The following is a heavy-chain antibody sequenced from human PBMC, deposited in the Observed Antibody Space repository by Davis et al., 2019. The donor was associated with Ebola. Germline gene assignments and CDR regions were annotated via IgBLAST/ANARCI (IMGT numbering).Heavy chain of an antibody. Sequence: PAGSLTPSCAALGLISSRYWMSWVRQAPGMGLERVANIKQDGSEKDYVDSVRGRFTISRDNAKNSLYLQMNSLRAEDTALYYCARDEGRSSIHCIWGKGTLVTVSS. CDR1: GLISSRYW. D-gene: IGHD6-13*01. V-gene: IGHV3-7*01. J-gene: IGHJ4*02. CDR2: IKQDGSEK. CDR3: ARDEGRSSIHCI.